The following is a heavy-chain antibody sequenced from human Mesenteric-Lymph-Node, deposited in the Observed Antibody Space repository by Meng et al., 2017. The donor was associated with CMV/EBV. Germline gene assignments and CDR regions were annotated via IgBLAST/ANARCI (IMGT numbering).Heavy chain of an antibody. V-gene: IGHV4-34*01. CDR2: INHSGST. CDR1: GGSFSGDY. Sequence: VHGGSFSGDYWSWIRQPPGKGLEWIGEINHSGSTNYNPSLKSRVIISVDTSKNQFSLKLGSVTAADTAVYYCARGPRAMVRGVIGYWGQGTLVTVSS. D-gene: IGHD3-10*01. J-gene: IGHJ4*02. CDR3: ARGPRAMVRGVIGY.